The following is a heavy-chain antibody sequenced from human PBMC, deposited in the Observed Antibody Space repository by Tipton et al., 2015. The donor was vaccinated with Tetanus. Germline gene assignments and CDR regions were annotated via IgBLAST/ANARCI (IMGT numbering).Heavy chain of an antibody. CDR3: ARGTSRIVYYFDY. CDR2: ISYDGSNK. CDR1: GFTFNNYA. V-gene: IGHV3-30-3*01. D-gene: IGHD2-21*01. Sequence: SLRLSCAASGFTFNNYAMHWVRQAPGKGLEWVAVISYDGSNKYDAESVKGRLTISRDNSKNTLYLQMNSLRAEDTAVYYCARGTSRIVYYFDYWGQGTLVTVSS. J-gene: IGHJ4*02.